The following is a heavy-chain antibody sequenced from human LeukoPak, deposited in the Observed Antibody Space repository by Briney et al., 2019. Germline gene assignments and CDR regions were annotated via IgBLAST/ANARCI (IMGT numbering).Heavy chain of an antibody. J-gene: IGHJ4*02. CDR3: AREHSGYDWSPDY. D-gene: IGHD5-12*01. V-gene: IGHV1-69*05. Sequence: SVKVSCKASGGTFSSYAISWVRQAPGQGLEWMGGIIPIFGTANYAQKFQGRVTITTDESTSTAYMELSSLRSEDTAVYYCAREHSGYDWSPDYWGQGTLVTVSS. CDR1: GGTFSSYA. CDR2: IIPIFGTA.